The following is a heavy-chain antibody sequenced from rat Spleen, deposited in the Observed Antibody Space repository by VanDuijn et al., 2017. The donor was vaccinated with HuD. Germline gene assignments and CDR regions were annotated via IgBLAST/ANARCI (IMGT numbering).Heavy chain of an antibody. CDR2: ISYSGST. J-gene: IGHJ4*01. Sequence: EVQLQESGPGLVKPSQSLSLTCSVTSYSITSNYWGWIRKFPGNKMEWIGHISYSGSTSYNPSLKSQVSITIDTSKNQFFLQWNSVTTEDTATYYCARYRIMNYPCITGGVMDAWGQGASVTAAS. CDR3: ARYRIMNYPCITGGVMDA. V-gene: IGHV3-1*01. CDR1: SYSITSNY. D-gene: IGHD1-4*01.